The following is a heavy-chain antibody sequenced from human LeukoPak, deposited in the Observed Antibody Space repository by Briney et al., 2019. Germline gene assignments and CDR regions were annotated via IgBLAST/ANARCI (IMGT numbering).Heavy chain of an antibody. CDR2: INHSGSA. V-gene: IGHV4-34*01. J-gene: IGHJ4*02. CDR1: GWSLSGSY. CDR3: ARARRDSGYYKVDY. D-gene: IGHD3-3*01. Sequence: SETLSLTCAVYGWSLSGSYWSWIRQPPGKGLEWIGEINHSGSANYNPSLKSRVTLSIDKSKNQFSLNLNSVTAADTAVYYCARARRDSGYYKVDYWGQGTLVTVSS.